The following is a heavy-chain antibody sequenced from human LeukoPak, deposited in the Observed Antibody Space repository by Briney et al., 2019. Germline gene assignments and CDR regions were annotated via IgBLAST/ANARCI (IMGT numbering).Heavy chain of an antibody. D-gene: IGHD6-13*01. CDR1: GFTSSIYA. CDR2: ITGSGNTA. V-gene: IGHV3-23*01. CDR3: VKDYSTIAAAANPLFDY. Sequence: GGSLRLSGAASGFTSSIYAVTCVRHAPGRGLEWVSGITGSGNTACYADSVKARFTISTDNSKNTMYLQMHSLRAEDTAVYYCVKDYSTIAAAANPLFDYWGQGALVTVSS. J-gene: IGHJ4*02.